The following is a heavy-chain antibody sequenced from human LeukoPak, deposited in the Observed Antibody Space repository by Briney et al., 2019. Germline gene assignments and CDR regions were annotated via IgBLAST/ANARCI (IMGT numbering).Heavy chain of an antibody. CDR2: INHSGST. Sequence: PSETLSLTCAVYGGSFSGYYWSWIRQPPGKGLEWIGEINHSGSTNYNPSLKSRVTISVDTSKNQFSLKLSSVTAADTAVYYCARRRDPYLTTIFGVFTQNWFDPWGQGTLVTVSS. CDR3: ARRRDPYLTTIFGVFTQNWFDP. J-gene: IGHJ5*02. V-gene: IGHV4-34*01. CDR1: GGSFSGYY. D-gene: IGHD3-3*01.